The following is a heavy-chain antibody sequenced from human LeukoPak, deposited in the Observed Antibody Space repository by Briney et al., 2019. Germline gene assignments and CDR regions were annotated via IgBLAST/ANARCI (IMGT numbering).Heavy chain of an antibody. V-gene: IGHV4-4*07. Sequence: PSETLSLTCTVSGGSIISSYYWSWIRQPAGKGLEYIGRIYTSGSTSYNLSLKSRVTMSLDTSKNQFSLKLTSVTAADTAVYYCARGELEPSYFGYWGQGTPVTVSS. J-gene: IGHJ4*02. D-gene: IGHD1-1*01. CDR1: GGSIISSYY. CDR2: IYTSGST. CDR3: ARGELEPSYFGY.